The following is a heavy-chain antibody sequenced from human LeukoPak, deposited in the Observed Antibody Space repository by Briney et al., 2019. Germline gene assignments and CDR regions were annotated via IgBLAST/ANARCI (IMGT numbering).Heavy chain of an antibody. D-gene: IGHD1-26*01. J-gene: IGHJ2*01. V-gene: IGHV3-74*01. Sequence: GGSLRLSCAASGFTFINYCMHWVRQAPGKGLVWVSRINTDGSSTSYVDSVKGRFTISRDNAKNTLYLQMNRLRAAATAVYYCAKDRASSWWYFDLWGRGTLVTVSS. CDR1: GFTFINYC. CDR3: AKDRASSWWYFDL. CDR2: INTDGSST.